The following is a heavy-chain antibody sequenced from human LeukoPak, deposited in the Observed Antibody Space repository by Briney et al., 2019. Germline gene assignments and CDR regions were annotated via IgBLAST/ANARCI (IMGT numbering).Heavy chain of an antibody. D-gene: IGHD3-22*01. CDR1: GFTVSSNY. J-gene: IGHJ4*02. CDR2: INWNGGRT. CDR3: ARGGLELLPGY. Sequence: PGGSLRLSCAASGFTVSSNYMSWVRQAPGKGLEWVSGINWNGGRTGYADSVKGRFTISRDNAKNSLYLQMNSLRAEDTALYYCARGGLELLPGYWGQGTLVTVSS. V-gene: IGHV3-20*04.